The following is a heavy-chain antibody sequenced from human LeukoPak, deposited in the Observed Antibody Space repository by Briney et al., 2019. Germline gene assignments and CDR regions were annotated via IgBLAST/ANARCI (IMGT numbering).Heavy chain of an antibody. Sequence: ASVKVSCKASGYTFTGYYMHWVRQAPGQVLEWMGWINPNSGGTNFPQKFQGRVTMTRDTSISTAYMELSRLRSDDTAVYYCARRGDYYDSSGYEGFEYWGQGTLVTVSS. D-gene: IGHD3-22*01. CDR3: ARRGDYYDSSGYEGFEY. CDR2: INPNSGGT. CDR1: GYTFTGYY. V-gene: IGHV1-2*02. J-gene: IGHJ4*02.